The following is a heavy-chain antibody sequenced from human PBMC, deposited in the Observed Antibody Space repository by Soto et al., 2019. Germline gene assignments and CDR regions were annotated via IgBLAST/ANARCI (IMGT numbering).Heavy chain of an antibody. J-gene: IGHJ4*02. CDR2: IYPGDSDT. CDR3: ARTPDFWSGSIHV. V-gene: IGHV5-51*01. Sequence: GESLKISCKGSGYSFSSYWIGWVRQMPGKGLEWMGIIYPGDSDTRYSPSFQGQVTISADKSINTAYLQWSSLKASDTAVYYCARTPDFWSGSIHVWGQGTQVTVSS. D-gene: IGHD3-3*01. CDR1: GYSFSSYW.